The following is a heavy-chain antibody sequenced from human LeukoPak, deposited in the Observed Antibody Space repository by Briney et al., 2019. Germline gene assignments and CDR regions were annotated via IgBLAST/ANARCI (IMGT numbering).Heavy chain of an antibody. CDR1: GGTFSSYA. D-gene: IGHD3-22*01. J-gene: IGHJ4*02. V-gene: IGHV1-69*13. CDR2: IIPIFGAA. CDR3: ARDLLHYYDSSGYHAFFDY. Sequence: ASVKVSCKASGGTFSSYAISWVRQAPGQGLEWMGGIIPIFGAANYAQKFQGRVTITADESTSTAYMELSSLRSEDTAVYYCARDLLHYYDSSGYHAFFDYWGQGTLVTVSS.